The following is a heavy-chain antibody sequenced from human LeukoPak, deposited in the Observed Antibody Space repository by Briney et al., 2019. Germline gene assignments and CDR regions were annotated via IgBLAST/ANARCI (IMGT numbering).Heavy chain of an antibody. CDR3: ARGFPPRRNYDSSGYYSYYFDH. CDR1: GYSFTNYG. V-gene: IGHV1-18*01. CDR2: ISAYNGYT. D-gene: IGHD3-22*01. Sequence: GASVKVSCKASGYSFTNYGISWVRQAPGQGLEWMGWISAYNGYTHFAQKFRGRVTMTTDTSTSTAYMELRSLRSDDTAVYYCARGFPPRRNYDSSGYYSYYFDHWGQGTLVTVSS. J-gene: IGHJ4*02.